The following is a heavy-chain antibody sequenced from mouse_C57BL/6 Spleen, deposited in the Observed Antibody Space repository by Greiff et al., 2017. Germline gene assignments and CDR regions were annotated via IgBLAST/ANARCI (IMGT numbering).Heavy chain of an antibody. Sequence: VQLVESGAELVKPGASVKISCKASGYAFSSYWMNWVKQRPGKGLEWIGQIYPGDGDTNYNGKFKGKATLTADKSSSTAYMQLSSLTSEDSAVYFCARRITTNWYFDVWGTGTTVTVSS. V-gene: IGHV1-80*01. J-gene: IGHJ1*03. D-gene: IGHD1-1*01. CDR1: GYAFSSYW. CDR3: ARRITTNWYFDV. CDR2: IYPGDGDT.